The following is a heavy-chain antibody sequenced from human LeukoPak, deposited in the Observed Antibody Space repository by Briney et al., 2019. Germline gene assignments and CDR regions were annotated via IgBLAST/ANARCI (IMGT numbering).Heavy chain of an antibody. CDR3: AREEKHDSSGYGAFDI. V-gene: IGHV1-69*04. CDR1: GGTFSSYA. J-gene: IGHJ3*02. Sequence: ASVKVSCKASGGTFSSYAISWVRQAPGQGLEWMGRIIPILGIANYAQKFQGRVTITADKSTSTAYMELSSLRSEDTAVYYCAREEKHDSSGYGAFDIWGQGTMVTVSS. CDR2: IIPILGIA. D-gene: IGHD3-22*01.